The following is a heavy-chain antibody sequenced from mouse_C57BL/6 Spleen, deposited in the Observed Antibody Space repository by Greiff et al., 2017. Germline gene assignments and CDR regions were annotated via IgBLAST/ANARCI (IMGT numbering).Heavy chain of an antibody. J-gene: IGHJ3*01. CDR3: ARDPYDYPFAY. Sequence: ESGPGLVKPSQSLSLTCSVTGYSITSGYYWNWIRQFPGNKLEWMGYISYDGSNNYNPSLKNRISITRDTSKNQFFLKLNSVTTEDTATYYCARDPYDYPFAYWGQGTLVTVSA. CDR1: GYSITSGYY. CDR2: ISYDGSN. V-gene: IGHV3-6*01. D-gene: IGHD2-4*01.